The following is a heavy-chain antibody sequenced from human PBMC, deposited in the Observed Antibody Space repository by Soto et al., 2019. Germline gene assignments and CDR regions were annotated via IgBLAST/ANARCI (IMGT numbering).Heavy chain of an antibody. V-gene: IGHV4-34*01. CDR2: INHSGST. CDR1: GGSFSGYY. J-gene: IGHJ6*02. Sequence: SETLSLTCAVYGGSFSGYYWSWIRQPPGKGLEWIGEINHSGSTNYNPSLKSRVTISVDTSKNQFSLKLSSVTAADTAVYYCAREPVWGDYYGMDVWGQGTTVTVSS. CDR3: AREPVWGDYYGMDV. D-gene: IGHD1-20*01.